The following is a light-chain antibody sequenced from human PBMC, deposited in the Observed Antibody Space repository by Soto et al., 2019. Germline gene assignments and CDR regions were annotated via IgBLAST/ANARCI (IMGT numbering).Light chain of an antibody. Sequence: LAQPASVSGSPGQSITISCTGTSSDIGGFYYVSWYQHHPGKDPKPMIYQVSNRPSGVSNRFSGSKSGNTASLTISGLQAEDEADYFCSSYSSSSTFYVFGAGTKVTVL. J-gene: IGLJ1*01. CDR2: QVS. CDR3: SSYSSSSTFYV. V-gene: IGLV2-14*01. CDR1: SSDIGGFYY.